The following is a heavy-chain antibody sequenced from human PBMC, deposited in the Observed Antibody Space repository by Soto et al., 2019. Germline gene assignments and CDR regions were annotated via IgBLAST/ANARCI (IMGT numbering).Heavy chain of an antibody. CDR1: GYTFTSYY. D-gene: IGHD2-21*01. V-gene: IGHV1-46*01. J-gene: IGHJ6*03. CDR2: INASSGNT. CDR3: ASGGCILVGAAPGGYYDHVDV. Sequence: GASVKVSCKASGYTFTSYYMHWVRQAPGQGLEWMGIINASSGNTKYAQKFQGRVTMTRDTSTSTAYMELSSLRSEDTAVYYCASGGCILVGAAPGGYYDHVDVWGKETTVTVSS.